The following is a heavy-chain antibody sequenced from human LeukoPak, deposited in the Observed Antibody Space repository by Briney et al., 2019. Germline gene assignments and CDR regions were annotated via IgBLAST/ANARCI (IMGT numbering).Heavy chain of an antibody. J-gene: IGHJ4*02. CDR2: ISGSGGST. CDR3: AKDYYDISGSRYDF. D-gene: IGHD3-22*01. V-gene: IGHV3-23*01. CDR1: GFTFSSFN. Sequence: GGSLRLSCAASGFTFSSFNMNWVRQAPGKGLEWVSAISGSGGSTYYADSVKGRFTISRDNSKNTLYMQVNSLRAEDTAVYYCAKDYYDISGSRYDFWGQGTLVTVSS.